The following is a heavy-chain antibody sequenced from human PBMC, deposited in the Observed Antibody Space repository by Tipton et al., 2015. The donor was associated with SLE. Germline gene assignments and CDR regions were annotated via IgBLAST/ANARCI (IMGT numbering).Heavy chain of an antibody. CDR3: ARDNAIFGLTLRFPCKAFDV. V-gene: IGHV4-34*01. CDR2: INHSGST. CDR1: GGSFSGYY. J-gene: IGHJ3*01. D-gene: IGHD3-3*01. Sequence: LRLSCAVYGGSFSGYYWSWIRQPPGKGLEWIGEINHSGSTNYNPSLKSRVTISVDTSKNQFSLKLSSVTAADTATYYCARDNAIFGLTLRFPCKAFDVWGQGTMVTVSS.